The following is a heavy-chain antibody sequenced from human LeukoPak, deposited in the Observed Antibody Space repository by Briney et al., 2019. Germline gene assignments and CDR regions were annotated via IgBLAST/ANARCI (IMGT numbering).Heavy chain of an antibody. V-gene: IGHV4-34*01. Sequence: SETLSLTCAVYGGSFSGYYWSWIRQPPGTGLEGIGEINHSGSTNYNPSLKSRVTISVDTSKNQFSLKLSSVTAADTAVYYCARILRAVRDAFDIWGQGTMDTVSS. CDR3: ARILRAVRDAFDI. J-gene: IGHJ3*02. CDR1: GGSFSGYY. CDR2: INHSGST.